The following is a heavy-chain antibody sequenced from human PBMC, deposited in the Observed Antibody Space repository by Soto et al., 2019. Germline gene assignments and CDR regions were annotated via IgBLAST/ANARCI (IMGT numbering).Heavy chain of an antibody. CDR3: ARGGATIFGVIDS. CDR1: GYSFFSYY. D-gene: IGHD3-3*02. J-gene: IGHJ4*02. V-gene: IGHV1-46*01. CDR2: FLASGGNT. Sequence: GASVKVSCKASGYSFFSYYIHWVRQAPGQGLEWMGRFLASGGNTDYAQRFRGRVSMTRDTSTTNTVSLELTSRTSDDTAVYYCARGGATIFGVIDSWGQGTRVTVSS.